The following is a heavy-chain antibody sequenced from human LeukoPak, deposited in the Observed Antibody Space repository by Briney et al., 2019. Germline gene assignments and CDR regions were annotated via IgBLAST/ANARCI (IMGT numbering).Heavy chain of an antibody. J-gene: IGHJ1*01. CDR1: GFTFSKVW. Sequence: GGSLRLSCAASGFTFSKVWMSWVRQAPGKGLEWVGRIKSKTDGGTIDYAAPVEGRFTISRDDSKDTLFLQMNSLKTEDTAVYYCTTDLSELDDSGYYAKYFHHWGQGTLVSVPS. CDR2: IKSKTDGGTI. V-gene: IGHV3-15*01. CDR3: TTDLSELDDSGYYAKYFHH. D-gene: IGHD3-22*01.